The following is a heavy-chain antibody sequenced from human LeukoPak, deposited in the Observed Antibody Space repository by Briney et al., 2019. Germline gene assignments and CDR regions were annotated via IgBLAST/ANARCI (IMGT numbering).Heavy chain of an antibody. D-gene: IGHD3-9*01. CDR2: ISSDSYYI. CDR1: GFTFSSYS. V-gene: IGHV3-21*01. Sequence: GGSLRLSCAASGFTFSSYSINWVRQAPGKGLEWVSSISSDSYYIFYADSVKGRFTISRDNAKNSLYLQMNSLRAEDTAVYYCARGHYDILTGDNWFDPWGQGTLVTVSS. CDR3: ARGHYDILTGDNWFDP. J-gene: IGHJ5*02.